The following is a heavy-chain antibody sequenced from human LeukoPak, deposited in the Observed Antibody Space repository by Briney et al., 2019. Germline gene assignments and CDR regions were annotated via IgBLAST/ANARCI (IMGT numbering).Heavy chain of an antibody. J-gene: IGHJ6*02. D-gene: IGHD6-13*01. CDR2: INPNSGGT. CDR3: ARAGYSSSCDYGMDV. V-gene: IGHV1-2*04. Sequence: ASVKVSCKASGYTFTGYYMHWVRQAPGQGLEWMGWINPNSGGTNYAQKFQGWVTMTRDTSISTAYMELSRLRSDDTAVYYCARAGYSSSCDYGMDVWGQGTTVTASS. CDR1: GYTFTGYY.